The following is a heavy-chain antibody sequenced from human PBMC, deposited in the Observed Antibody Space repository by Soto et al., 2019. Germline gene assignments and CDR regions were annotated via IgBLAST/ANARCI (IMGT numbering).Heavy chain of an antibody. CDR2: IYSGGST. Sequence: GGSLRLSCAASGFTVSSNYMSWVRQAPGKGLEWVSVIYSGGSTYYADSVKGRFTISRDNSKNTLYLQMNSLRAEDTAVYYCARDLFDFHFSPNYYMDVWGKGTTVTVSS. J-gene: IGHJ6*03. CDR3: ARDLFDFHFSPNYYMDV. CDR1: GFTVSSNY. V-gene: IGHV3-66*01. D-gene: IGHD3-3*01.